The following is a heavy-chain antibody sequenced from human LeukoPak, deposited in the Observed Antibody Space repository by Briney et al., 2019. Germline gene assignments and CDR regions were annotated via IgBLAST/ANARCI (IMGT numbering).Heavy chain of an antibody. J-gene: IGHJ3*02. Sequence: ASVKVSCKASGYTFTGYYMHWVRQAPGQGLEWMGWINPNSGGTNYAQKFQGRVTMTRDTSISTAYMELSRLRSDDTAVYYCASSGRGVIITDAFDIWGQGTMVTVSS. CDR3: ASSGRGVIITDAFDI. D-gene: IGHD3-10*01. V-gene: IGHV1-2*02. CDR2: INPNSGGT. CDR1: GYTFTGYY.